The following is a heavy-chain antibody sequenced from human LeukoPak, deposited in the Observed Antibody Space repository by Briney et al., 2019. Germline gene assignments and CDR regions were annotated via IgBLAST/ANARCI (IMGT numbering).Heavy chain of an antibody. CDR2: ISSGSDYI. Sequence: GGSLRLSCSASGFTFSDYTMNWVRQAPGKGLEWVSSISSGSDYIPHADSLKGRFTISRDNAKNSLYLQINSLRAEDTAVYYCARSLTVRPFDFWGQGTLVTVSS. J-gene: IGHJ4*02. CDR1: GFTFSDYT. D-gene: IGHD6-6*01. CDR3: ARSLTVRPFDF. V-gene: IGHV3-21*01.